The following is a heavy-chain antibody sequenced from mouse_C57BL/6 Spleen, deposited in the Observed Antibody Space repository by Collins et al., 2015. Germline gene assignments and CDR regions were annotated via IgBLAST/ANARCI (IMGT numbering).Heavy chain of an antibody. CDR2: INTYTGEP. J-gene: IGHJ2*01. D-gene: IGHD2-3*01. CDR1: GYTFTNYG. Sequence: QIQLVRSGPELKKPGETVKISCKASGYTFTNYGMNWVKQAPGKGLKWMGWINTYTGEPTYADDFKGRFAFSLETSASTAYLQINNLKNEDTATYFCARRGDDGYHLDYWGQGTTLTVSS. CDR3: ARRGDDGYHLDY. V-gene: IGHV9-3-1*01.